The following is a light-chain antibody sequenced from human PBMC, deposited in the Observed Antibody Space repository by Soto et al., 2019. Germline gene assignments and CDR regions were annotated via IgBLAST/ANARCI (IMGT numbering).Light chain of an antibody. CDR2: ATS. J-gene: IGKJ2*01. CDR1: QGITKY. CDR3: QQYDSHPRT. Sequence: DIQMTQSPSSLSASVGDRVTITCRASQGITKYLAWFQQKPGEAPKCLIYATSSLQSGVPSRFSGSGSETDFTLTINSLQPEDFATYYCQQYDSHPRTFGQETKLEMK. V-gene: IGKV1-16*01.